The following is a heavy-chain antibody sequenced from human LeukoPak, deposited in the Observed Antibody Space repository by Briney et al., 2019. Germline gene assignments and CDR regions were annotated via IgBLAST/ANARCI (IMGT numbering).Heavy chain of an antibody. CDR3: ARVGYDILTGYYPGNYFDY. D-gene: IGHD3-9*01. J-gene: IGHJ4*02. Sequence: SETLSLTCAVYGGSFSGYYWSWIRQPPGKGLEWIGEINHSGSTNYNPSLKSRVTISVDTSKNQFSLKLSSVTAADTAVYYCARVGYDILTGYYPGNYFDYWGQGTLVTVSS. CDR2: INHSGST. CDR1: GGSFSGYY. V-gene: IGHV4-34*01.